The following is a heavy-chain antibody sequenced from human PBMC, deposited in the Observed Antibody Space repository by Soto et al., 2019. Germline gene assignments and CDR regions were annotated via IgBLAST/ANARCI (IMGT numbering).Heavy chain of an antibody. CDR3: ARVHSYQMAAFDY. D-gene: IGHD5-18*01. CDR1: GGTFSSYA. Sequence: SVKVSCKASGGTFSSYAISWVRQAPGQGLEWMGGIIPIFGTANYAQKFQGRVTITADESTSTAYMELSSLRSEDTAVYYCARVHSYQMAAFDYWGQGTLVTVSS. CDR2: IIPIFGTA. J-gene: IGHJ4*02. V-gene: IGHV1-69*13.